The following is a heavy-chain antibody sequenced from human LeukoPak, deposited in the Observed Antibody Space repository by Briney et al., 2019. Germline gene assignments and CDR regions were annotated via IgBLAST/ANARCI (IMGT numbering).Heavy chain of an antibody. J-gene: IGHJ4*02. D-gene: IGHD2-21*01. CDR3: ARQAVGNCGYDCYSVLFDS. CDR2: IYHSGST. V-gene: IGHV4-38-2*01. CDR1: GYSIGSDYY. Sequence: SETLSLTCAVVGYSIGSDYYWGWIRQPPGKGLEWIGNIYHSGSTYSNPSLQSRVTISVDTSKNQFSLRLSSVTAADSAVYYCARQAVGNCGYDCYSVLFDSWGQGTLVTVSS.